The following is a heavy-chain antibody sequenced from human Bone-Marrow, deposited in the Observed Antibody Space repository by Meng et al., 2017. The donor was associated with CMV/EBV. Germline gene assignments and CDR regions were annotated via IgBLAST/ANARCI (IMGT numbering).Heavy chain of an antibody. J-gene: IGHJ4*02. V-gene: IGHV3-7*01. CDR1: GFTFSGYW. CDR3: ATYYYDSSGYYPLGY. D-gene: IGHD3-22*01. CDR2: IKQDGSEK. Sequence: LSLTCAASGFTFSGYWMSWVRQAPGKGLEWVANIKQDGSEKYYVDSVKGRFTISRDNAKNSLYLQMNSLRAEDTAVYYCATYYYDSSGYYPLGYWGQGTLVTVSS.